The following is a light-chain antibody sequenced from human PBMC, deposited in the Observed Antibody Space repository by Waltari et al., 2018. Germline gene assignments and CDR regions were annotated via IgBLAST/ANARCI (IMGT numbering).Light chain of an antibody. CDR3: QQYDSYPYT. V-gene: IGKV1-5*03. CDR1: QNINSR. J-gene: IGKJ2*01. CDR2: KAS. Sequence: DIQMTQSPSTLSASVGDRVTITCRASQNINSRLAWYQQKPGKAPKVLIYKASSLESGGPSRFSGRGSVTEFTLTISSLQPDDSATYYCQQYDSYPYTFGRGTKLEIQ.